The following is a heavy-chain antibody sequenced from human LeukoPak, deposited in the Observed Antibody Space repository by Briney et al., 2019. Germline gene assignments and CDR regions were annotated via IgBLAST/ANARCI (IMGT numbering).Heavy chain of an antibody. D-gene: IGHD6-13*01. J-gene: IGHJ4*02. Sequence: PGGSLTLSCKGSGYSFTSHWISWVRQMPGKGLEWVGRIAPSDSYTNYSPSFQGHVTISADKSINTAYLQWSSLKASDTAMYYCARHLRAYSSSWYFDYWGQGILVTVSS. V-gene: IGHV5-10-1*01. CDR1: GYSFTSHW. CDR3: ARHLRAYSSSWYFDY. CDR2: IAPSDSYT.